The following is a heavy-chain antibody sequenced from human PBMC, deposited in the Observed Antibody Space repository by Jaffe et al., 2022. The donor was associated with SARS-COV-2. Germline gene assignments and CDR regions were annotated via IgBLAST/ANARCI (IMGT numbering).Heavy chain of an antibody. D-gene: IGHD2-8*01. Sequence: EVQLVESGGGLVQPGGSLRLSCAASGFTFSSYWMSWVRQAPGKGLEWVANIKQDGSEKYYVDSVKGRFTISRDNAKNSLYLQMNSLRAEDTAVYYCARDLWSGPHCTNGVCYTERLYYYYGMDVWGQGTTVTVSS. V-gene: IGHV3-7*01. CDR3: ARDLWSGPHCTNGVCYTERLYYYYGMDV. J-gene: IGHJ6*02. CDR2: IKQDGSEK. CDR1: GFTFSSYW.